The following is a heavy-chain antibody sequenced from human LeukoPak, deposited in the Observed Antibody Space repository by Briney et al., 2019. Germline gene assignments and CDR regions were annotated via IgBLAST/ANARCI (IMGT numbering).Heavy chain of an antibody. CDR1: GYTFTSYY. D-gene: IGHD2-15*01. V-gene: IGHV1-46*01. J-gene: IGHJ3*02. Sequence: ASVKVSCKASGYTFTSYYMHWVRQAPGQGLEWMGIINPNGGGTSYAQNFQGRVTMTRDTSTSTLYMELSSLSSEDTAVYYCARYLAAPYDAFDIWGQGTMVTVSS. CDR2: INPNGGGT. CDR3: ARYLAAPYDAFDI.